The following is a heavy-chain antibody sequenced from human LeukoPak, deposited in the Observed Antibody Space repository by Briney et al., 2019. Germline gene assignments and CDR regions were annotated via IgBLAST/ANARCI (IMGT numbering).Heavy chain of an antibody. J-gene: IGHJ3*02. D-gene: IGHD3-22*01. CDR1: GFTFSSYW. CDR3: ARDRDHHYDSSGYYRGDAFDI. V-gene: IGHV3-74*01. CDR2: INSDGSSS. Sequence: PGGSLRLSCAASGFTFSSYWMHWVRQAPGKGLVWVSRINSDGSSSSYAYSVKGRFTISSDNAKSTLYLKMNSLRAEDTAVYYCARDRDHHYDSSGYYRGDAFDIWGQGTMVTVSS.